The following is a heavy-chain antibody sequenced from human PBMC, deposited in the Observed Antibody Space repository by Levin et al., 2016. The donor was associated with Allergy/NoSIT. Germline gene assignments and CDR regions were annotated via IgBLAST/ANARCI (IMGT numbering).Heavy chain of an antibody. CDR2: IWYDGSNK. Sequence: GESLKISCAASGFTFSSYGMHWVRQAPGKGLEWVAVIWYDGSNKYYADSVKGRFTISRDNSKNTLYLQMNSLRAEDTAVYYCARDYDFWSGLYYMDVWGKGTTVTVSS. J-gene: IGHJ6*03. CDR1: GFTFSSYG. CDR3: ARDYDFWSGLYYMDV. V-gene: IGHV3-33*01. D-gene: IGHD3-3*01.